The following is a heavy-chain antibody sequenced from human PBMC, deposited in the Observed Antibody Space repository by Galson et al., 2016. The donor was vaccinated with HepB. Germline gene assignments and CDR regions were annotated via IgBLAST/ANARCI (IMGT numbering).Heavy chain of an antibody. CDR2: TYYRSQWYN. J-gene: IGHJ4*02. CDR1: GDSVSSYSGA. V-gene: IGHV6-1*01. Sequence: CAISGDSVSSYSGAWDWIRQSPSKGLEWLGRTYYRSQWYNDYAVSVKSRIIIKADTSKNLFSLQLNSVTPEDTAMYYCARDRGSAQYFFDSWGQGTLVTVSS. CDR3: ARDRGSAQYFFDS.